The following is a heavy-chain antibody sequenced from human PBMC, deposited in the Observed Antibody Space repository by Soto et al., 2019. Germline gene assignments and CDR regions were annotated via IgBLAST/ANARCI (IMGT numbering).Heavy chain of an antibody. Sequence: QVQLQESGPGLVKASETLSLTCTVSGGSISSYYWNWFRQSPGKGLEWIGNIHYSGRTNYNPSLKSRVTISVDTAGNHFYLELSSVTAADTAVYSCARARYSSGWYNYFDPWGQGTLVTVS. V-gene: IGHV4-59*01. CDR2: IHYSGRT. CDR1: GGSISSYY. CDR3: ARARYSSGWYNYFDP. D-gene: IGHD6-19*01. J-gene: IGHJ5*02.